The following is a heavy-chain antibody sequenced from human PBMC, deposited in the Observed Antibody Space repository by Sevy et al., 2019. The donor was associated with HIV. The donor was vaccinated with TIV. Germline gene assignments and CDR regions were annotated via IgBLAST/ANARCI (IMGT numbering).Heavy chain of an antibody. CDR2: ISSVSTII. CDR1: GFSFNSYD. V-gene: IGHV3-21*04. J-gene: IGHJ3*01. Sequence: GGSLRLSCTASGFSFNSYDMNWVRQAPGKGLEWVASISSVSTIIYYGDSVRGRFTISRDNAKSSLYLQMNSLRLEDTALYYCARAQGYCVVERCYGGSVNAFDFWGQGTMVTVSS. CDR3: ARAQGYCVVERCYGGSVNAFDF. D-gene: IGHD2-15*01.